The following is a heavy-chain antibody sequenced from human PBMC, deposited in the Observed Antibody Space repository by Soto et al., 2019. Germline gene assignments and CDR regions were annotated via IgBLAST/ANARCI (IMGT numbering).Heavy chain of an antibody. CDR1: GFTFSTYW. CDR3: AREIVVVIGGSYYYYGMDV. V-gene: IGHV3-7*01. J-gene: IGHJ6*02. Sequence: PGGSLRLSCAASGFTFSTYWMSWVRQAPGKGLEWVANIKQDGSQKWYVDSVKGRFTISRDNAKNSLYLQMNSLRAEDTAVYYCAREIVVVIGGSYYYYGMDVWGQGTTVTVSS. D-gene: IGHD2-15*01. CDR2: IKQDGSQK.